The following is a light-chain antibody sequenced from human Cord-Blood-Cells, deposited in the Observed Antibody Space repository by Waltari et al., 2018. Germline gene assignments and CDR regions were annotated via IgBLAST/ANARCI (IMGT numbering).Light chain of an antibody. J-gene: IGLJ2*01. V-gene: IGLV2-23*03. CDR2: EGS. CDR3: CSYAGSSTFVV. Sequence: QSGLTQPASVSGSPGQSITISCTGTSSDVGSYNLVSWYQQHPGKAPKLMIYEGSKRPSGVSNRFSGSKSGNTASLTISGLQAEDEADYCCSYAGSSTFVVFGGGTKLTVL. CDR1: SSDVGSYNL.